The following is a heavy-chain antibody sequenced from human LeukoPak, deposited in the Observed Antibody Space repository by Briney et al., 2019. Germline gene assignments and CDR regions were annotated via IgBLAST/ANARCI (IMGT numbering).Heavy chain of an antibody. Sequence: SVKVSCKASGGTFSSYAISWVRQAPGQGLEWMGGIIPIFGTAIYAQKFQGRVTMTEDTSTDTAYMELSSLRSEDTAVYYCASNIGTLELRGFYYWGQGTLVTVSS. CDR1: GGTFSSYA. D-gene: IGHD1-7*01. CDR3: ASNIGTLELRGFYY. J-gene: IGHJ4*02. CDR2: IIPIFGTA. V-gene: IGHV1-69*06.